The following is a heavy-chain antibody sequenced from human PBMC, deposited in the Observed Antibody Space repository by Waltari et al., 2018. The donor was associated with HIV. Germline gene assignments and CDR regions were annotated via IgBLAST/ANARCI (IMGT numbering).Heavy chain of an antibody. CDR1: GYSISSGYY. J-gene: IGHJ5*02. D-gene: IGHD6-13*01. Sequence: QVQLQESGPGLVKPSETLSLPCAVSGYSISSGYYWGWIRQPPGKGLEWIGSIYHSGSTYYNPSLKSRVTISVDTSKNQFSLKLSSVTAADTAVYYCAREGYSSSMNWFDPWGQGTLVTVSS. CDR3: AREGYSSSMNWFDP. CDR2: IYHSGST. V-gene: IGHV4-38-2*02.